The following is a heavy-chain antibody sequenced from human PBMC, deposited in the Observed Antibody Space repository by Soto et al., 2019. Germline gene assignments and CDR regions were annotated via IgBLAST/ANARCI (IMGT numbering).Heavy chain of an antibody. CDR3: ARLGVDTAMVPDDY. CDR1: GGTFSSYA. CDR2: IIPIFGTA. Sequence: GASVKVSCKASGGTFSSYAISWVRQAPGQGLEWMGGIIPIFGTANYAQKFQGRVTITADESTSTAYMELSSLRSDDTAVYYCARLGVDTAMVPDDYWGQGTLVTVSS. D-gene: IGHD5-18*01. J-gene: IGHJ4*02. V-gene: IGHV1-69*13.